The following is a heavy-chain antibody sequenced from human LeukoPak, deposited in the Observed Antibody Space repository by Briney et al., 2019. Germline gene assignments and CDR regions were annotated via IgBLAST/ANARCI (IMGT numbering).Heavy chain of an antibody. CDR2: ISSSSSYI. CDR3: ARVEDYYGGGNYFDY. CDR1: GFTFSSYS. D-gene: IGHD3-10*01. Sequence: GGSLRLSCAASGFTFSSYSMNWVRQAPGKGLEWVSSISSSSSYIYYADSVKGRFTISRDNAKNSLYLQMNSLRAEDTAVYYCARVEDYYGGGNYFDYWGQGTLVTVSS. J-gene: IGHJ4*02. V-gene: IGHV3-21*01.